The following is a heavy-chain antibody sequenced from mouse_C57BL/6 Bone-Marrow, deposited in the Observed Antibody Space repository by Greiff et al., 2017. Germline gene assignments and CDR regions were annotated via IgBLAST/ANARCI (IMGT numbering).Heavy chain of an antibody. D-gene: IGHD1-1*01. CDR1: GYTFTSYG. CDR2: IYPRSGNT. Sequence: VQLQQSGAELARPGASVKLSCKASGYTFTSYGISWVKQRTGQGLEWIGEIYPRSGNTYYNEKFKGKATLTADKSSSTAYMELRSLTSEDSAVYFCASPYDYGSSSAWFAYWGQGTLVTVSA. CDR3: ASPYDYGSSSAWFAY. V-gene: IGHV1-81*01. J-gene: IGHJ3*01.